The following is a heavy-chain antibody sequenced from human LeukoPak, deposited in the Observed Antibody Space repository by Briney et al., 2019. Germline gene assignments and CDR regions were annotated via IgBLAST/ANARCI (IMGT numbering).Heavy chain of an antibody. J-gene: IGHJ4*02. Sequence: GGPLRLSCAASGFTFDDYGMSWVRQAPGKGLEWVSGINWNGGSTGYADSVKGRFTISRDNAKNSLYLQMTSLRAEDTALYYCARGPGQWLTTFDYWGQGTLVTVSS. CDR2: INWNGGST. CDR3: ARGPGQWLTTFDY. CDR1: GFTFDDYG. V-gene: IGHV3-20*04. D-gene: IGHD6-19*01.